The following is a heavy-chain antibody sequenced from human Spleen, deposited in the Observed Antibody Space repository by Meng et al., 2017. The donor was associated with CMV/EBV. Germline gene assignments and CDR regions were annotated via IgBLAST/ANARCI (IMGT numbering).Heavy chain of an antibody. CDR3: ATGLNSESLTLDAFDI. CDR2: INPNSGGT. D-gene: IGHD1-26*01. CDR1: GYTFTGYY. V-gene: IGHV1-2*02. J-gene: IGHJ3*02. Sequence: ASVKVSCKASGYTFTGYYMHWVRQAPGQGLEWMGWINPNSGGTNYAQKFQGRVTMTRDTSISTAYMELSRLRSDDTAVYYCATGLNSESLTLDAFDIWGQGTMVTVSS.